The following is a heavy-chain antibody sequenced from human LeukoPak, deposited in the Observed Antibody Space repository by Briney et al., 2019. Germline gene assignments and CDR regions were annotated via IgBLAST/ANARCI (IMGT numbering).Heavy chain of an antibody. CDR1: GDSICNYY. D-gene: IGHD3-22*01. Sequence: PSETLSLTCTVSGDSICNYYWSWIRQPPGKGLEWIGYISYSGSTNYNPSLKSRVTISVDTSKNQFSLKLSSVTAADTAVYYCASSRSGYYPFDYWGQGTLVTVSS. CDR2: ISYSGST. CDR3: ASSRSGYYPFDY. V-gene: IGHV4-59*08. J-gene: IGHJ4*02.